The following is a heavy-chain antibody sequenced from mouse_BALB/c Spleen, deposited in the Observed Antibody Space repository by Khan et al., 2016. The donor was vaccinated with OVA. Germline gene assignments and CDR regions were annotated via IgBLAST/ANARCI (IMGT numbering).Heavy chain of an antibody. J-gene: IGHJ4*01. V-gene: IGHV2-6-1*01. Sequence: VQLQESGPGLAAPSQSLSITCTISGFSLTTYGVHWVRQPPGKGLEWLVVIWSDETTNYNSALKSRLTITKDNSQSQVFLKMNSLQTDDTAIYFCARQPYYHYNIMDYWGQGTSVTVSS. CDR1: GFSLTTYG. D-gene: IGHD2-10*01. CDR2: IWSDETT. CDR3: ARQPYYHYNIMDY.